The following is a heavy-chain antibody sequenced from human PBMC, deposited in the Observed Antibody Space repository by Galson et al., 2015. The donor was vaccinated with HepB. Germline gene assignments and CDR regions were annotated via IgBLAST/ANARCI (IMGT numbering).Heavy chain of an antibody. CDR1: GYTFTSYA. J-gene: IGHJ2*01. CDR2: INAGNGNT. V-gene: IGHV1-3*01. D-gene: IGHD4-23*01. CDR3: WSWGTTVLTPGHFDL. Sequence: SVKVSCKASGYTFTSYAMHWVRQAPGQRLEWMGWINAGNGNTKYSQKFQGRVTLTRDTSASTAYMELSSLRSEDTAIYYCWSWGTTVLTPGHFDLWGRGTLVTVSS.